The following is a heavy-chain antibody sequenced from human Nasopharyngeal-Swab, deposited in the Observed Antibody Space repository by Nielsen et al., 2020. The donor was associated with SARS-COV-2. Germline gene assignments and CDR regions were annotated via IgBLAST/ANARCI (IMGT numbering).Heavy chain of an antibody. Sequence: AVKVSCKTSGGTLTTYSIAWVRQDPGQGIEGMGRIFPLYGSGDYAQRFQGRVTITADDSTNTAHMELSSLRSEDTAMYYCARGIEYSSSSWFEYWGQGTLVTVSS. J-gene: IGHJ4*02. CDR2: IFPLYGSG. D-gene: IGHD6-6*01. CDR3: ARGIEYSSSSWFEY. V-gene: IGHV1-69*13. CDR1: GGTLTTYS.